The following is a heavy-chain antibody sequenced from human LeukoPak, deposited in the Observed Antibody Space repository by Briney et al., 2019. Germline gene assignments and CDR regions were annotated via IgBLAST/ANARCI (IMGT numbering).Heavy chain of an antibody. J-gene: IGHJ5*02. D-gene: IGHD2-2*01. Sequence: SETLSLTCTVSGGSITSYYWSWIRQPAGKGLEWIGRISTSGSTNYNPSLKTRVTMSVDTSKNQFSLRLSSVTAADTAVYYCAKLRCSSSSSTSLNWIDPWGQGTLVTVSS. CDR2: ISTSGST. V-gene: IGHV4-4*07. CDR1: GGSITSYY. CDR3: AKLRCSSSSSTSLNWIDP.